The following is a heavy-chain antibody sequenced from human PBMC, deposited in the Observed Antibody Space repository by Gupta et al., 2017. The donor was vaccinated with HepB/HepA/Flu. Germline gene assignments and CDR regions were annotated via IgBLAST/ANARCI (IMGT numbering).Heavy chain of an antibody. CDR1: GFILSSYG. D-gene: IGHD2-2*01. CDR3: AKETQKYAGKWYFDL. J-gene: IGHJ2*01. Sequence: QVQLVASAGGVVQPGRSLRLSSAGSGFILSSYGIHRFRQAPGKGMEWVAVISHAGTVSYYADSVKGRFTLSRDNSKNTVYLQLSSLRDDDAAVYYCAKETQKYAGKWYFDLWGRGTLVSVSS. CDR2: ISHAGTVS. V-gene: IGHV3-30*18.